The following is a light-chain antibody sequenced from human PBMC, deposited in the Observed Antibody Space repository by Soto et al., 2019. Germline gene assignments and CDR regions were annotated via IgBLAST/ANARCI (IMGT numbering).Light chain of an antibody. CDR3: LQDYNYPLT. Sequence: PSTVSGSVGDIVTITCLASQTISSWLAWYQQKPGKAPKLLIYAASSLQSGVTSRFSGSGSGTDFTLTISSLQPEDFATYYCLQDYNYPLTFGGGTKVDIK. V-gene: IGKV1-6*01. CDR1: QTISSW. CDR2: AAS. J-gene: IGKJ4*01.